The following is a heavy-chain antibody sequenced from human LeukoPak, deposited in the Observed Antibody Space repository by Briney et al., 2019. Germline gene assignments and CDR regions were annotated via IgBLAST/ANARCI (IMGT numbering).Heavy chain of an antibody. D-gene: IGHD6-25*01. CDR1: GFTFSNYD. J-gene: IGHJ3*02. CDR3: ARVLTARSGGYDAFDI. CDR2: IDTAGDT. V-gene: IGHV3-13*01. Sequence: GGSLRLPCAASGFTFSNYDMHWVRQGTGNGLEWVSGIDTAGDTYYPGSVKGRFTISRENAKNSLYLQMNSLRAGDTAVYYCARVLTARSGGYDAFDIWGQGTMVTVSS.